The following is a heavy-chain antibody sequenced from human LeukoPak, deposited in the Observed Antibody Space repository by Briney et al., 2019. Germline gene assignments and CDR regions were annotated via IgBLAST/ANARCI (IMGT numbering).Heavy chain of an antibody. CDR2: TYYRSTWYN. V-gene: IGHV6-1*01. D-gene: IGHD2-2*01. CDR3: ARRLTQYDCFDP. CDR1: GDSVSSNSVT. Sequence: SQTLSLTCAISGDSVSSNSVTWNWIRQSPSRGLEWLGRTYYRSTWYNDYAVSVRGRITVNPDTSKNQFSLHLNSVTPEDTAVYYCARRLTQYDCFDPWGQGILVTASS. J-gene: IGHJ5*02.